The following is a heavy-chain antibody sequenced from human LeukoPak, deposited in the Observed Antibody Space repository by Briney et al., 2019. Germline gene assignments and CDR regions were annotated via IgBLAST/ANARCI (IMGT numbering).Heavy chain of an antibody. J-gene: IGHJ4*02. V-gene: IGHV3-64D*06. CDR2: ISSNGDST. D-gene: IGHD6-19*01. CDR1: GFTFSNYP. Sequence: PGGSLRLSCSASGFTFSNYPMHWVRQAPGKGLKYVSAISSNGDSTYYADSVKGRFTISRDNSKNTLYLQMSSLRTEDTAVYYCVKDLAVAGSFDYWGQGTLVTVFS. CDR3: VKDLAVAGSFDY.